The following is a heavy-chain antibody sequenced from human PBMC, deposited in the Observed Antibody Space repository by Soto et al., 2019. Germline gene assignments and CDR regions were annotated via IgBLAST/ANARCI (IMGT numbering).Heavy chain of an antibody. Sequence: ETLSLTCTVSGGSISSSSWSWIRQPPGRGLEWIGYIYNNGSTNYNPSLTSRVTISVDTSKNQFSLKLSSVTAADTAVYYCARDSWGGYCSSTSCLYYYYGMDVWGQGTTVTVSS. D-gene: IGHD2-2*01. J-gene: IGHJ6*02. V-gene: IGHV4-59*01. CDR3: ARDSWGGYCSSTSCLYYYYGMDV. CDR1: GGSISSSS. CDR2: IYNNGST.